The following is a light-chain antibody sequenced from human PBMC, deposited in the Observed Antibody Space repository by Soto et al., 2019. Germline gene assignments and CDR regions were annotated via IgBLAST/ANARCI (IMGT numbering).Light chain of an antibody. Sequence: QSVLTQPASVSGSPGQSITISCSGTSSDVGGYNYVSWYQQHPGKAPKLMIYGVSNRPSGVSDRFSGAKSGNAASLTISGLQADDVADYYCSSYTSSTAYVFGTGTKVTVL. CDR3: SSYTSSTAYV. V-gene: IGLV2-14*01. CDR1: SSDVGGYNY. J-gene: IGLJ1*01. CDR2: GVS.